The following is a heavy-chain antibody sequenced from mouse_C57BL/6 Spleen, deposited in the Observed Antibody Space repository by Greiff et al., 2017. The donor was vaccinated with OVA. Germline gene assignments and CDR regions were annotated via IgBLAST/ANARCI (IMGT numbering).Heavy chain of an antibody. J-gene: IGHJ1*03. CDR3: ARYYYGSSYWYFDV. Sequence: QVQLQQPGAELVKPGASVKMSCKASGYTFTSYWITWVKQRPGQGLEWIGDIYPGSGSTNYNEKFKSKATLTVDTSSSTAYMQLRSLTSEDSAVDYCARYYYGSSYWYFDVWGTGTTVTVSS. CDR2: IYPGSGST. D-gene: IGHD1-1*01. CDR1: GYTFTSYW. V-gene: IGHV1-55*01.